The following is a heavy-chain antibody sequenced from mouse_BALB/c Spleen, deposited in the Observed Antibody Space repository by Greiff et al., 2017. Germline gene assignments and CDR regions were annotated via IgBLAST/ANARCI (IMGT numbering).Heavy chain of an antibody. J-gene: IGHJ4*01. V-gene: IGHV2-9-2*01. D-gene: IGHD1-2*01. Sequence: VQLMESGPGLVAPSQSLSITCTVSGFSLTSYDISWIRQPPGKGLEWLGVIWTGGGTNYNSAFMSRLSISKDNSKSQVFLKMNSLQTDDTAIYYCVRGPLLRLRYAMDYWGQGTSVTVSS. CDR1: GFSLTSYD. CDR2: IWTGGGT. CDR3: VRGPLLRLRYAMDY.